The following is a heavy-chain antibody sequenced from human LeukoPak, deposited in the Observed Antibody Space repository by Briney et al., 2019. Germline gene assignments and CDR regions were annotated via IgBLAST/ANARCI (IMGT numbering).Heavy chain of an antibody. J-gene: IGHJ6*03. V-gene: IGHV4-39*07. D-gene: IGHD2-15*01. CDR2: IYHSGST. Sequence: SETLSLTCTVSGGSISSSSYYWGWIRQPPGKGLEWIGSIYHSGSTYYNPSLKSRVTISVDTSKNQFSLKLSSVTAADTAVYYCARELGNGYCSGGSCYALGYYYYMDVWGKGTTVTVSS. CDR1: GGSISSSSYY. CDR3: ARELGNGYCSGGSCYALGYYYYMDV.